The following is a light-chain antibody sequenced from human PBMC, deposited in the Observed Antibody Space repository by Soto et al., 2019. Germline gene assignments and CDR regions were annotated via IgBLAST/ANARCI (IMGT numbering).Light chain of an antibody. CDR1: QSISSA. CDR2: DAS. J-gene: IGKJ5*01. V-gene: IGKV3-11*01. CDR3: QQRNIWPPVT. Sequence: EIVLTQSPATLSLSPGERATLSCRASQSISSALAWYQQRPGQPPRLLIYDASDRADGIPARFSGTRSGTDSTLTISSLEPEDSAIYYCQQRNIWPPVTFGQGTRLEIK.